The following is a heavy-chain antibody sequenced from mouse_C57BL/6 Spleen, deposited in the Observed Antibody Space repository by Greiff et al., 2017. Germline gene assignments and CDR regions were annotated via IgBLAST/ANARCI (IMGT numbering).Heavy chain of an antibody. D-gene: IGHD2-5*01. J-gene: IGHJ2*01. CDR1: GYAFTNYL. Sequence: QVQLQQSGAELVRPGTSVKVSCKASGYAFTNYLIEWVKQRPGQGLEWIGVINPGSGGTNYNEKFKGKATLTADKSSSTAYMQLSSLTSEDSAVXFCARTYYSNYGRGYFDYWGHGTTLTVSS. V-gene: IGHV1-54*01. CDR2: INPGSGGT. CDR3: ARTYYSNYGRGYFDY.